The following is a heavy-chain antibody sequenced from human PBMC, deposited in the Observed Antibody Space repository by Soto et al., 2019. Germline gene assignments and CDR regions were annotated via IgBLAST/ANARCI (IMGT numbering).Heavy chain of an antibody. V-gene: IGHV4-59*13. CDR2: IYYSGST. J-gene: IGHJ4*02. CDR3: ARDSPDDYYDSSGYYYLGY. Sequence: SETLSLTCTVSGGSISSYYWSWIGQPPGKGLEWIGYIYYSGSTNYNPSLKSRVTISVDTFKNQFSLKLSSVTAADTAVYYCARDSPDDYYDSSGYYYLGYWGQGTLVTVSS. D-gene: IGHD3-22*01. CDR1: GGSISSYY.